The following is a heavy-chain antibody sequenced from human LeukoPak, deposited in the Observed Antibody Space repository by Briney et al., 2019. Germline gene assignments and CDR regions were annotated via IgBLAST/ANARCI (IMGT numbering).Heavy chain of an antibody. Sequence: GGSLRLSCAASGLTFSTYWMHWVRQAPGKGLVWVSRINNDGSSTSYADSVKGRFTISRDNAKNTLYLEMNSLTAEDTAVYYCARGSGYAGSDIWGQGTMVTVSS. CDR2: INNDGSST. V-gene: IGHV3-74*01. D-gene: IGHD5-12*01. CDR1: GLTFSTYW. J-gene: IGHJ3*02. CDR3: ARGSGYAGSDI.